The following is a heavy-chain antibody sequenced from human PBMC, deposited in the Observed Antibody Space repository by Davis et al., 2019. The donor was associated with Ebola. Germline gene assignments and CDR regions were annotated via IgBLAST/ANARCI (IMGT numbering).Heavy chain of an antibody. J-gene: IGHJ4*02. CDR2: ISIYSSHI. V-gene: IGHV3-21*01. Sequence: PGGSLRLSCAASGFTFNNFNMNWVRRAPGKGLEWVASISIYSSHIFYADSVKGRFTISRDNAKNTLYRQMNSLRAEETAVYYCARGGGSYGGYWGQGTLVTVSS. D-gene: IGHD1-26*01. CDR3: ARGGGSYGGY. CDR1: GFTFNNFN.